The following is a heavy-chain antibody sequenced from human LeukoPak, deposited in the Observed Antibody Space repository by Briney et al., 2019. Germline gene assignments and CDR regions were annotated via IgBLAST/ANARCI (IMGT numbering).Heavy chain of an antibody. CDR3: ARDLRGTSAMDV. CDR1: GGSISSYY. Sequence: PSETLSLTYTVSGGSISSYYWSWIRQPPGKGLEWIAYIYYTGSINYNPSLKSRVTISVDTSKNQFSLKLRSVNAADTAMYYCARDLRGTSAMDVWGKGTTVTVSS. D-gene: IGHD2-2*01. J-gene: IGHJ6*03. V-gene: IGHV4-59*01. CDR2: IYYTGSI.